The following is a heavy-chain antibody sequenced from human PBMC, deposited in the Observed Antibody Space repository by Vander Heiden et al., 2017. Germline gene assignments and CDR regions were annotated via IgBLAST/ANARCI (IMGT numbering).Heavy chain of an antibody. CDR1: GSPFNSYA. J-gene: IGHJ4*02. D-gene: IGHD3-22*01. CDR2: IIPIFGTA. Sequence: QVQLVQSGADVKKPGSSVKVSCKASGSPFNSYAISWVRQAPGQGFEWMGGIIPIFGTANYAQKFQGRVTITADESTSTAYMELSSLRSEDTAVYYCAGENYYYDSSGYYYLPFDYWGQGTLVTVSS. CDR3: AGENYYYDSSGYYYLPFDY. V-gene: IGHV1-69*01.